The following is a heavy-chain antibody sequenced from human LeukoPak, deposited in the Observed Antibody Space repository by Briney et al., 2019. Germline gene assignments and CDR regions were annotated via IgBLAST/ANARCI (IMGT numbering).Heavy chain of an antibody. CDR2: INHSGST. Sequence: SETLSLTCAVYGGSFSGYYWSWIRQPPGKGLEWIGEINHSGSTNYNPSLKSRVTISVDTSKNQLSLKLSSVTAADTAVYYCARGPPQTYFHGNGYYYFDYWGQGTLVTVSS. V-gene: IGHV4-34*01. CDR3: ARGPPQTYFHGNGYYYFDY. CDR1: GGSFSGYY. J-gene: IGHJ4*02. D-gene: IGHD3-22*01.